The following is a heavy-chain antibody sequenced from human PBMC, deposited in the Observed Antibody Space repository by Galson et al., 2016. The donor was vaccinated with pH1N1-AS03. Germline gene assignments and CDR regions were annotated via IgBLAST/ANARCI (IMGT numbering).Heavy chain of an antibody. CDR2: IRTKTNSYAT. D-gene: IGHD2-21*02. CDR3: SRGDWLH. CDR1: GFTFSRST. J-gene: IGHJ4*02. Sequence: SLRLSCAASGFTFSRSTMHWVRQAPGKGLEWVGHIRTKTNSYATAYGASMKGRFTITRDDSKNITYLQMNSLQIDDTAVYFCSRGDWLHWGQGTLITVSS. V-gene: IGHV3-73*01.